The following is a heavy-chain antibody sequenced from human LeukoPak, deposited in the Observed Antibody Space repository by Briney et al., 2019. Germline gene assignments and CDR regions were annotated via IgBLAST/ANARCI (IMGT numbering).Heavy chain of an antibody. CDR3: ARGGGTAMVYGAFDI. Sequence: SVKVSCKASGGTFSSCAISWVRQAPGQGLVWMGGIIPIFGTANYAQKFQGRVTITADESTSTAYMELSSLRSEDTAVYYCARGGGTAMVYGAFDIWGQGTMVTVSS. CDR1: GGTFSSCA. CDR2: IIPIFGTA. J-gene: IGHJ3*02. D-gene: IGHD5-18*01. V-gene: IGHV1-69*13.